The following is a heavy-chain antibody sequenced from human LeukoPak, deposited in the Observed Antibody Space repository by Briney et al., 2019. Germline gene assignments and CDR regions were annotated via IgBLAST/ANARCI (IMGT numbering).Heavy chain of an antibody. J-gene: IGHJ4*02. CDR3: ARGGIAAAGFAPREYYFDY. D-gene: IGHD6-13*01. CDR1: GGSFSGYY. Sequence: SETLSLTCAVYGGSFSGYYWGWIRQPPGKGLEWIGEINHSGSTNYNPSLKSRVTISVDTSKNQFSLKLSSVTAADTAVYYCARGGIAAAGFAPREYYFDYWGQGTLVTVSS. V-gene: IGHV4-34*01. CDR2: INHSGST.